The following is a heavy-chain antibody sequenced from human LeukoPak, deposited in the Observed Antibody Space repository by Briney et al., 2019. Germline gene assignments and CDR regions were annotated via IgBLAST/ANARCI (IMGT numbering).Heavy chain of an antibody. CDR3: ANTAASGYYYYMDV. D-gene: IGHD3-10*01. V-gene: IGHV4-39*07. CDR1: GGSFSSNIYY. Sequence: SETLSLTCNVSGGSFSSNIYYWAWIRQPPGKGLEWIGSIYYSGSTYYNPSLKSRVTISVDTSKNQFSLKLNSVTAADTAMYYCANTAASGYYYYMDVWGKGTTVTVSS. J-gene: IGHJ6*03. CDR2: IYYSGST.